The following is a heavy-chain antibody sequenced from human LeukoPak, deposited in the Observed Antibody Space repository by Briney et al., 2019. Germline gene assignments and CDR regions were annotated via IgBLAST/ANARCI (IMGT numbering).Heavy chain of an antibody. CDR2: ISSSSSTI. V-gene: IGHV3-48*04. D-gene: IGHD3-22*01. J-gene: IGHJ4*02. CDR3: ARGHYYDSSGRPYYFDY. Sequence: PGGSLRLSCAASGFTFSSYSMNWVRQAPGKGLEWVSYISSSSSTIYYADSVKGRFTISRDNAKNSLYLQMNSLRAEDTAVYYCARGHYYDSSGRPYYFDYWGQGTLVTVSS. CDR1: GFTFSSYS.